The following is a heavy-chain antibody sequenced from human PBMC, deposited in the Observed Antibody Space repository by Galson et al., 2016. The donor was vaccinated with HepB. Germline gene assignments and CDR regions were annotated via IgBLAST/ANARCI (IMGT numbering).Heavy chain of an antibody. Sequence: SLRLSCAASGFTFRDFPMVWVRQAPGQGLEWVSSISSDGVYTYYADSLKGRFSISRDNAKNSLFLQMSSLRAEDTAMYYCARDYFCVGASCRGERGRFDLWGQGTLVTVSS. D-gene: IGHD2-21*01. CDR3: ARDYFCVGASCRGERGRFDL. V-gene: IGHV3-21*01. CDR2: ISSDGVYT. J-gene: IGHJ4*02. CDR1: GFTFRDFP.